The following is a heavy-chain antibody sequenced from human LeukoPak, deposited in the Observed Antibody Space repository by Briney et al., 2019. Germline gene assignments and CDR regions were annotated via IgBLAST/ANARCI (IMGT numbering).Heavy chain of an antibody. D-gene: IGHD2-2*01. CDR3: ASHCSSTSCYEGAFDI. CDR2: ISAYNGNT. Sequence: ASVKVSCKASGYTFTSYGISWVRQAPGQGLEWMGWISAYNGNTNYAQKLQGRVTMTTDTSTCTAYMELRSLRSDDTAVYYCASHCSSTSCYEGAFDIWGQGTMVTVSS. CDR1: GYTFTSYG. V-gene: IGHV1-18*01. J-gene: IGHJ3*02.